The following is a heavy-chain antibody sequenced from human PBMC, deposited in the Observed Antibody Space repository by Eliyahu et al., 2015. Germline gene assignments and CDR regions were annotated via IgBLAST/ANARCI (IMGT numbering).Heavy chain of an antibody. CDR2: LSPKNGDA. D-gene: IGHD1-1*01. J-gene: IGHJ3*01. CDR3: ARLRLEYDGFDF. V-gene: IGHV1-18*01. CDR1: GYTFVSYA. Sequence: QVYLEQSGAEVKKPGASVKVSCKTSGYTFVSYAVTWVRQAPGQGPEWMGWLSPKNGDANYAQNFQGRVTLTTDTSSQTHYMELRDLRSDDTAMYYCARLRLEYDGFDFWGQGTRVTVSS.